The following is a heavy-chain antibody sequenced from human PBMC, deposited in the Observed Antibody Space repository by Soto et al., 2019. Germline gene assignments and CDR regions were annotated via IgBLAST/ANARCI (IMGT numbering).Heavy chain of an antibody. Sequence: QVQLVQSGAEVKKPGSSVNVSCKASGGTFVSNGITWARQAPGQGIEWMGGIIPIVGATNYAQNFQGRVTITADESTSTADMELSSLSSEDTAVYYGARGTAYSGSALHYKYYDGMDVWGQGTTVTVSS. CDR1: GGTFVSNG. D-gene: IGHD5-12*01. CDR2: IIPIVGAT. CDR3: ARGTAYSGSALHYKYYDGMDV. V-gene: IGHV1-69*01. J-gene: IGHJ6*02.